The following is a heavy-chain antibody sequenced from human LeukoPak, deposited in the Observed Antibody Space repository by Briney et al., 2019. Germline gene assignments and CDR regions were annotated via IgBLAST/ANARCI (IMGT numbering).Heavy chain of an antibody. CDR1: EFTFSNYA. CDR3: ARNGLLRGYHTWFDS. D-gene: IGHD3-3*01. CDR2: ISHDGSNK. V-gene: IGHV3-30*01. J-gene: IGHJ5*01. Sequence: GGSLRLSCAASEFTFSNYAMHWVRQVPGKGLGWVAVISHDGSNKDYAGSVKGRFTISRDNSKNTLYLQMNSLRTEDSAVYSCARNGLLRGYHTWFDSWGQGTLVTVSS.